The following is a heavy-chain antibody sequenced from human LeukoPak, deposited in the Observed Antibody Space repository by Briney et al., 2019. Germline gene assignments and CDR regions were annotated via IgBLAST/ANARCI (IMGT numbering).Heavy chain of an antibody. J-gene: IGHJ4*02. Sequence: GESLKISCNGSGYXFTSYWICWVRQMPEKGLEWMGIIYPADSNTRYSPSFQGQVTISADKSINTAYLQWSSLKASDTAMYFCARRLSYSSGWNFWGRGTLVTVSS. V-gene: IGHV5-51*01. CDR3: ARRLSYSSGWNF. D-gene: IGHD6-19*01. CDR1: GYXFTSYW. CDR2: IYPADSNT.